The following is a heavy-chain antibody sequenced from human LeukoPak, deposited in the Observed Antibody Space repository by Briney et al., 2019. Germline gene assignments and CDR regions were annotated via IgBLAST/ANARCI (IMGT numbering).Heavy chain of an antibody. Sequence: SGPTLVSPTQTLTLTCTFSGFSLSTDGVGVAWIRQPPGKPLEWLALIFWNDDKRYSPSLKNRLTITKDTSRSQVVLRMINMDPVDTATYYCTHRRGHGSGNYGLDSWGQGTLVTVSS. J-gene: IGHJ4*02. V-gene: IGHV2-5*01. CDR3: THRRGHGSGNYGLDS. CDR2: IFWNDDK. D-gene: IGHD3-10*01. CDR1: GFSLSTDGVG.